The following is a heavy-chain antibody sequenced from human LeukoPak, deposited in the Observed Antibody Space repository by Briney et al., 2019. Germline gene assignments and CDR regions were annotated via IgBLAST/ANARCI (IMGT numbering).Heavy chain of an antibody. D-gene: IGHD6-25*01. Sequence: ATVKVSCKASGYTFNTYGISWVRQAPGQGLEWMGWISTYNGDTSYVQNLQGRVTMTTDTSTSTAYMELMSLRSDDTAVYYCLRDAQRPRLTPDYWGQGTLVTVSS. V-gene: IGHV1-18*01. CDR3: LRDAQRPRLTPDY. CDR1: GYTFNTYG. J-gene: IGHJ4*02. CDR2: ISTYNGDT.